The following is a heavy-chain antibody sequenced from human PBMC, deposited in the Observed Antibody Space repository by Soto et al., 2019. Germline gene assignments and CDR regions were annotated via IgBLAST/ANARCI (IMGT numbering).Heavy chain of an antibody. V-gene: IGHV4-31*03. D-gene: IGHD6-13*01. Sequence: SETLSLTCTVSGGSISSSSYYWGWIRQPPGKGLEWIGNIYYSGSAYYNPPLKSRVTISIDTSKNQFSLNLTSVTAADTAVYYCARDRQQLYSNWLDPWGQGTPVTVSS. CDR1: GGSISSSSYY. J-gene: IGHJ5*02. CDR2: IYYSGSA. CDR3: ARDRQQLYSNWLDP.